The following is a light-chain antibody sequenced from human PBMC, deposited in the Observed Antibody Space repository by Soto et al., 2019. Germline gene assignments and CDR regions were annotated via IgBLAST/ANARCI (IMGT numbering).Light chain of an antibody. CDR2: SSS. Sequence: DIEMTQSPSSLSASAGDNVTITCRASQNIGDYLSWYQQRPGKAPKLLIYSSSILHSAASSRFSGGGSGTDFTLTISGLQPDDFATYYCRQTFSTQISFGGGTTVDIK. CDR1: QNIGDY. CDR3: RQTFSTQIS. V-gene: IGKV1-39*01. J-gene: IGKJ4*02.